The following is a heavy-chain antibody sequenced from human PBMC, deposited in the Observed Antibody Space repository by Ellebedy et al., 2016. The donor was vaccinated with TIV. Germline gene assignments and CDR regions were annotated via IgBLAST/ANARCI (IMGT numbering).Heavy chain of an antibody. D-gene: IGHD6-19*01. CDR2: IWYDGFNK. CDR3: VRGSSDWYHDY. Sequence: GESLKISCAASGFSFSTYGMHWVRQAPGQGLEWVAVIWYDGFNKDYADSVKGRFTISRDNSKNTLYLQMNSLRDDDTAVYYCVRGSSDWYHDYWGQGTLVTVSS. V-gene: IGHV3-33*01. CDR1: GFSFSTYG. J-gene: IGHJ4*02.